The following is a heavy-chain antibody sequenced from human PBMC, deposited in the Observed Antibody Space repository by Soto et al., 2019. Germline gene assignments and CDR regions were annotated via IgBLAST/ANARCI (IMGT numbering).Heavy chain of an antibody. CDR2: IYYSGST. V-gene: IGHV4-31*03. D-gene: IGHD3-22*01. J-gene: IGHJ4*02. CDR3: ARAHDSSGYYTYYFDY. Sequence: LSLTCTVSGGSISSGGYYWSWIRQHPGKGLEWIGYIYYSGSTYYNPSLKSRVTISVDTSKNQFSLKLSSVTAADTAVYYCARAHDSSGYYTYYFDYWGREPWSPSPQ. CDR1: GGSISSGGYY.